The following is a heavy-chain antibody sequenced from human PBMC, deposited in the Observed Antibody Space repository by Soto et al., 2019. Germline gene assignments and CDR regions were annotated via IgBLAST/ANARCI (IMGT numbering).Heavy chain of an antibody. D-gene: IGHD3-10*01. CDR2: ISYDGSNK. CDR1: GFTFSSYG. CDR3: AKFALKLAGSGRTLIDY. V-gene: IGHV3-30*18. J-gene: IGHJ4*02. Sequence: QVQLVESGGGVVQPGRSLRLSCAASGFTFSSYGMHWVRQAPGKGLEWVAVISYDGSNKYYADSVKGRFTISRDNSKNTWYLQMNSLRAEDTAVYYCAKFALKLAGSGRTLIDYWGQGTLVTVSS.